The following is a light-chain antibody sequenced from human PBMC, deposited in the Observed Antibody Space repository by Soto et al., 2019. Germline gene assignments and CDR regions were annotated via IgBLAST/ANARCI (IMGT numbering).Light chain of an antibody. Sequence: EIVMTQSPATLSVSPGERATLSCRASQSVSRNLAWYQQKPGQAPRLLIYGASTRATGIPARFSGSGSGTELTLTISSLQSEDFAVYYCQRYNNWPSWTFGQGTKVEIK. J-gene: IGKJ1*01. CDR1: QSVSRN. CDR2: GAS. CDR3: QRYNNWPSWT. V-gene: IGKV3-15*01.